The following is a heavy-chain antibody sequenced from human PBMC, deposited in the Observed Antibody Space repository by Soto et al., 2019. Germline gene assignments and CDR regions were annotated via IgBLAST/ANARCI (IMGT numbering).Heavy chain of an antibody. CDR3: ARIRYYYDSSGWENYFDY. J-gene: IGHJ4*02. CDR1: GFSLSTSGVG. Sequence: GSGPTLVNPTQTLTLTCTFSGFSLSTSGVGVGWIRQPPGKALEWLALIDWDDDKYYSTSLKTRLTITKDTSKNQVVLTMTNMDPVDTATYYCARIRYYYDSSGWENYFDYWGQGTLVTVSS. CDR2: IDWDDDK. D-gene: IGHD3-22*01. V-gene: IGHV2-70*01.